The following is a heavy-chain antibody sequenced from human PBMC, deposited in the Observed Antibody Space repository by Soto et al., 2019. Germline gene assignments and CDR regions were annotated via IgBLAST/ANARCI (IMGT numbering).Heavy chain of an antibody. CDR2: IYYSGST. Sequence: SETLSLTCTVSGGSLSSSSYYWGWIRQPPGKGLEWIGSIYYSGSTYYNPSLKSRVTISVDTSKNQFSLKLSSVTAADTAVYYCARLRSSSWYPGTTLFDYWGQGTLVTVSS. J-gene: IGHJ4*02. CDR1: GGSLSSSSYY. D-gene: IGHD6-13*01. CDR3: ARLRSSSWYPGTTLFDY. V-gene: IGHV4-39*01.